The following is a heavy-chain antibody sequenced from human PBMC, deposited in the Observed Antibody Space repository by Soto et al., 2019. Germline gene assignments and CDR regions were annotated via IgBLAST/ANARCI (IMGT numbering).Heavy chain of an antibody. CDR2: IYQSGTT. J-gene: IGHJ5*02. V-gene: IGHV4-4*02. CDR1: GGSASGDDW. CDR3: ARGSGWRVDP. D-gene: IGHD2-15*01. Sequence: QVQLQESGPGLVKPSETLSLTCAVSGGSASGDDWWSWVRQPPEKGLEWIGEIYQSGTTNYNPSLNSRVTISLDKSKNQLSLKLTSLTAADTAVYYCARGSGWRVDPWGQGTLVTVSS.